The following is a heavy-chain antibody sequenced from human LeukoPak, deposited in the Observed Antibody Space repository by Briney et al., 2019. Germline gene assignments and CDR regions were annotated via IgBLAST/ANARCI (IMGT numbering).Heavy chain of an antibody. V-gene: IGHV3-23*01. D-gene: IGHD3-9*01. Sequence: PGGSLRLSCAASGFTFSSYAMSWVRQAPGKGLEWVSAISGSGGSTYYADSVKGRFTIFRDNSKNTLYLQMNSLRAEDTAVYYCAKDSGYYDILTGYPGGDWFDPWGQGTLVTVSS. CDR2: ISGSGGST. CDR1: GFTFSSYA. J-gene: IGHJ5*02. CDR3: AKDSGYYDILTGYPGGDWFDP.